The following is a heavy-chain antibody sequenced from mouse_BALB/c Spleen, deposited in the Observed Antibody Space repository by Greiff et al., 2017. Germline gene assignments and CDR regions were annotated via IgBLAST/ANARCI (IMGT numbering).Heavy chain of an antibody. CDR3: ARRPAVEQTGAMDY. Sequence: DVKLQESGGDLVKPGGSLKLSCAASGFTFSSYGMSWVRQTPDKRLEWVATISSGGSYTYYPDSVKGRFTISRDNAKNTLYLQMSSLKSEDTAMYYCARRPAVEQTGAMDYWGQGTSVTVSS. CDR1: GFTFSSYG. V-gene: IGHV5-6*02. J-gene: IGHJ4*01. CDR2: ISSGGSYT. D-gene: IGHD1-1*01.